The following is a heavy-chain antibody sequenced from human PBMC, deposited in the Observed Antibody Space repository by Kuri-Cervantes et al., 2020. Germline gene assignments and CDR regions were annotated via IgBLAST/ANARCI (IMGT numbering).Heavy chain of an antibody. CDR1: GGSISSSSYY. CDR3: ARVRRRYSYGALDY. D-gene: IGHD5-18*01. J-gene: IGHJ4*02. CDR2: MYYSGST. Sequence: GSLRLSCTVSGGSISSSSYYWGWIRQPPGKGLEWIGSMYYSGSTYYNPSLQSRVTISVDTSKNQFSLKLSSVTAADTAVYYCARVRRRYSYGALDYWGQGTLVTVSS. V-gene: IGHV4-39*07.